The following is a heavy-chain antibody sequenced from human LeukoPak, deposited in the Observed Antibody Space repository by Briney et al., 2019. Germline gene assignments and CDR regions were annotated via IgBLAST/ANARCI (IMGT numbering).Heavy chain of an antibody. V-gene: IGHV1-8*01. CDR2: MNPNSGNT. Sequence: GASVKVSCKASGYTFTSYDINWVRQATGQGLEWMGWMNPNSGNTGYAQKFQGRVTMTRNTSISTAYMELSSLRSEDTAVYYCARSSYYDFWSGYYYGMGVWGQGTTVTVSS. D-gene: IGHD3-3*01. CDR1: GYTFTSYD. CDR3: ARSSYYDFWSGYYYGMGV. J-gene: IGHJ6*02.